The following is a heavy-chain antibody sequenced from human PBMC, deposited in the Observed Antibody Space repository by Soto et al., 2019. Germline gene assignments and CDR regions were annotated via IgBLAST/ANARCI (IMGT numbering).Heavy chain of an antibody. CDR1: GGSISSYD. CDR2: IYYSGST. J-gene: IGHJ3*02. D-gene: IGHD3-9*01. Sequence: LETLCLTCTVSGGSISSYDWSWIRQPPGKGLEWIGYIYYSGSTNYNPSLKSRVTISVDTSKNQFSLKLSSVTAADTAVYYCARESDDIALSGVHRVAFDIWGQGTMVTVSS. V-gene: IGHV4-59*01. CDR3: ARESDDIALSGVHRVAFDI.